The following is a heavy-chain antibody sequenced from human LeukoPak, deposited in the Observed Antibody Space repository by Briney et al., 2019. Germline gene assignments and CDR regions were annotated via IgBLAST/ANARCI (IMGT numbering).Heavy chain of an antibody. V-gene: IGHV1-18*01. CDR1: GYTFTSYG. CDR2: ISAYNGNT. J-gene: IGHJ6*02. Sequence: ASVEVSCKASGYTFTSYGISWVRQAPGQGLEWMGWISAYNGNTNYAQKLQGRVTMTTDTSTSTAYMELRSLRSDDTAVYYCARDQPYYYDSSGYLTKPVPYYYYYGMDVWGQGTTVTVSS. CDR3: ARDQPYYYDSSGYLTKPVPYYYYYGMDV. D-gene: IGHD3-22*01.